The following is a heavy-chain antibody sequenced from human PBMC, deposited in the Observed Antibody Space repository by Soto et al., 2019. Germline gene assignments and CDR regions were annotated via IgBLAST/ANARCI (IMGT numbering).Heavy chain of an antibody. CDR1: GYTFTSYG. V-gene: IGHV1-18*01. CDR3: AREAVSGRTGFDY. Sequence: QVKLVQSGAEVKKPGASVKVPCKASGYTFTSYGIIWVRQAPGQGLEWMGWVNAYNGSTNYAQKFQGRVTMTTDTSTSTAYMELRSLRSDDTAVYYCAREAVSGRTGFDYWGQGTLVTVSS. CDR2: VNAYNGST. D-gene: IGHD6-19*01. J-gene: IGHJ4*02.